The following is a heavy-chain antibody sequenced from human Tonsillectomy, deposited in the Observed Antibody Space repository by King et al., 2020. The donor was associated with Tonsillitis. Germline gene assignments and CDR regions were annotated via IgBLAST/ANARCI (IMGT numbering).Heavy chain of an antibody. CDR3: ARLRGRYDYYYYGMGV. Sequence: QLVQSGAEVKKPGESLKISCKGSGYSFTNYWIAWVRQMPGKGLEWMGIIYPGDSNIRYSPSFQGQVTISADKSINTAYLQWSSLKASDTAMYYCARLRGRYDYYYYGMGVWGQGTTVTVSS. CDR1: GYSFTNYW. V-gene: IGHV5-51*01. D-gene: IGHD6-19*01. J-gene: IGHJ6*02. CDR2: IYPGDSNI.